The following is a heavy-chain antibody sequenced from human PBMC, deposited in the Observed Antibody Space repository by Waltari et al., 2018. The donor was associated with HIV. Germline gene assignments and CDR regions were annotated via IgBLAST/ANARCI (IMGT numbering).Heavy chain of an antibody. CDR1: TFSPTAHGRG. D-gene: IGHD2-15*01. CDR3: AHRFATADNLYCFDF. Sequence: QITLKESGPTLVTPTQTLTLTCTLSTFSPTAHGRGVGWIRQSPGGALQWLALISWDDVERYSPSLKSRVTVFKRTSDNQVVLTMTDVYPADTGTYFCAHRFATADNLYCFDFWGQGLFVTVSS. CDR2: ISWDDVE. J-gene: IGHJ4*02. V-gene: IGHV2-5*02.